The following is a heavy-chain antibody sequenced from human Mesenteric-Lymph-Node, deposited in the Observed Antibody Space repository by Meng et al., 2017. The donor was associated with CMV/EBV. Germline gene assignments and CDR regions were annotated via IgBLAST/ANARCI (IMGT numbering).Heavy chain of an antibody. D-gene: IGHD5-12*01. J-gene: IGHJ4*02. CDR2: INTDTGNP. V-gene: IGHV7-4-1*02. CDR3: ARFLGGDDSYFDY. CDR1: GYTFTTYV. Sequence: CKVSGYTFTTYVINWVRQAAGQGLEWMGWINTDTGNPTYAQGFTGRFVFSLDTSVSTAYLQISSLNTEDTAVYYCARFLGGDDSYFDYWGQGTLVTVSS.